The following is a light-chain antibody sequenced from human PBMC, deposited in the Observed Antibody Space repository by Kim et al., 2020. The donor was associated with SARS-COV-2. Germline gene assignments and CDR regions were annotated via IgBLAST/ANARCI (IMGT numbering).Light chain of an antibody. CDR2: GNS. J-gene: IGLJ2*01. CDR1: SSNIGAGYD. CDR3: QSHDSSLSVV. Sequence: QSVLTQPPSVSGAPGQRVTISCTGSSSNIGAGYDVHWYQQLPGTAPKLLIYGNSNRPSGVPDRFSGSKSGTSASLAITGLQAEDEADYYCQSHDSSLSVVFGGGTQLTVL. V-gene: IGLV1-40*01.